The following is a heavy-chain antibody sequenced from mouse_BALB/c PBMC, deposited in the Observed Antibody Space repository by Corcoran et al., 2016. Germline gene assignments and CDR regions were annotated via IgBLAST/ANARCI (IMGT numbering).Heavy chain of an antibody. CDR2: IDPANGNT. V-gene: IGHV14-3*02. CDR1: GFNIKDTY. Sequence: EVQLQQSGAELVKPGASAKLSCTASGFNIKDTYMHWVKQRPEQGLEWIGRIDPANGNTKYDPKFQGKATMTADTSSNTGYLHLSSLTSEATAVYYCGRSREDNSVVYWGQGTTLTVSS. D-gene: IGHD1-1*01. J-gene: IGHJ2*01. CDR3: GRSREDNSVVY.